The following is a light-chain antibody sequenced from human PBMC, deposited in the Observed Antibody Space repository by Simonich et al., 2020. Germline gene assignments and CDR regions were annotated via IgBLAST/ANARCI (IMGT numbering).Light chain of an antibody. CDR3: MQGTHWPPFT. CDR2: KVS. CDR1: QSLVHSDGNTY. J-gene: IGKJ3*01. V-gene: IGKV2-30*02. Sequence: DVVMTQSPLSLPVTLGQPASISCRISQSLVHSDGNTYLNWFQQRPGQSPRRLIYKVSNRDSGVPDRFSGSGSGTDFTLKISRVEAEDVGVYYCMQGTHWPPFTFGPGTKVDIK.